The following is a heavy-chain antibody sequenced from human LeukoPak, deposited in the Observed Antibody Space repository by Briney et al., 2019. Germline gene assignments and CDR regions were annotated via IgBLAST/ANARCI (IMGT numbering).Heavy chain of an antibody. V-gene: IGHV5-51*01. CDR1: GYRFTTYW. CDR3: ARQGSCDSTRCYVYYHSGMDV. D-gene: IGHD2-2*01. Sequence: GESLKISCKGSGYRFTTYWIGWVRQMPGKGLEWMGIINPDNSDTRYSPSFQGQVTISADKSTSIAYLQWSSLKTSDTAMYYCARQGSCDSTRCYVYYHSGMDVWGQGTTVTVSS. J-gene: IGHJ6*02. CDR2: INPDNSDT.